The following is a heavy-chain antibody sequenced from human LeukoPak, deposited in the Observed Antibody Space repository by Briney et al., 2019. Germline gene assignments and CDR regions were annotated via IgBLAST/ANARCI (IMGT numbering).Heavy chain of an antibody. CDR1: GFTFSSYA. CDR3: ARGGSSSSYYYYYGVDV. CDR2: ISYDGSNK. D-gene: IGHD6-6*01. V-gene: IGHV3-30-3*01. J-gene: IGHJ6*02. Sequence: GALRLSCAASGFTFSSYAMHWVRQAPGKGLEWVAVISYDGSNKYYADSVKGRFTISRDNSKNTLYLQTNSLRAEDTAVYYCARGGSSSSYYYYYGVDVWGQGTTVTVSS.